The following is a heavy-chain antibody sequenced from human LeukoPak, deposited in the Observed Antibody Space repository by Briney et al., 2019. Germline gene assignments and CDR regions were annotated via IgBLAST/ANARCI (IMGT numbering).Heavy chain of an antibody. V-gene: IGHV3-7*01. CDR2: MKLDGSEE. Sequence: QTGGSLRLSCAASGFTFRSYWMSWVRQAPGKGLEWVANMKLDGSEEYYVDSVKGRFTISSDNAKNSLYLQMNSLRVDDTAVYYCARWARYCSSGSCCSWFDPWGQGTLVTVSS. J-gene: IGHJ5*02. D-gene: IGHD2-15*01. CDR3: ARWARYCSSGSCCSWFDP. CDR1: GFTFRSYW.